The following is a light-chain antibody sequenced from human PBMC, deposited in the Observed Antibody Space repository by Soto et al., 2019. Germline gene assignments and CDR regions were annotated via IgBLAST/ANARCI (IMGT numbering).Light chain of an antibody. CDR3: QHYNYWPYS. CDR2: DAS. J-gene: IGKJ2*01. V-gene: IGKV3-15*01. CDR1: QTIDNT. Sequence: EIVMTQSPATLSLSPGERATLSCRASQTIDNTLAWYQRKPGQAPRLLIYDASTRATVVPARFSGIVSGTDFTLTISSLQSEDFAVYYCQHYNYWPYSFGQGTKMDIK.